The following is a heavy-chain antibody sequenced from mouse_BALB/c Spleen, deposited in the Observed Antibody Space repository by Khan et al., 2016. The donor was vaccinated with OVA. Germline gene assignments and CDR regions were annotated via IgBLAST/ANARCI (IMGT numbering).Heavy chain of an antibody. V-gene: IGHV2-2*02. D-gene: IGHD2-4*01. CDR3: ARRGYDYGRGALFVY. CDR1: GFSLDKYS. J-gene: IGHJ3*01. Sequence: VQLQESGPGLVAPSQSLSITCTVSGFSLDKYSVHWIRQSPGKGLEWLGVIWSAGSTDYNAALISRLTIPKDNSRSQVFFKVNSLQPNDTAIYYCARRGYDYGRGALFVYWGQGTLVTVSA. CDR2: IWSAGST.